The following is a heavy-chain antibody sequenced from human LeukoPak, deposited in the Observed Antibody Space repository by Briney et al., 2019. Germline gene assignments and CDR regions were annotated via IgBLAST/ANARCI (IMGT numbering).Heavy chain of an antibody. CDR2: IYSGGST. V-gene: IGHV3-53*01. CDR3: ARKARYYDSSAY. J-gene: IGHJ4*02. Sequence: GGSLRLSCAASGFTVSSNYMSWVRLAPGKGLEWVSVIYSGGSTYYADSVKGRFTISRDNSKNTLYLQMNSLRAEDTAVYYCARKARYYDSSAYWGQGTLVTVSS. CDR1: GFTVSSNY. D-gene: IGHD3-22*01.